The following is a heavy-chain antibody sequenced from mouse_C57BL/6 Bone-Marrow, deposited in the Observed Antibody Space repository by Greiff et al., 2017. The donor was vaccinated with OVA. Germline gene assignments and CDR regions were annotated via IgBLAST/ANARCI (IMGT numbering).Heavy chain of an antibody. V-gene: IGHV1-63*01. CDR3: ARASFYWYFDV. CDR1: GYTFTNYW. CDR2: IYPGGGYT. J-gene: IGHJ1*03. Sequence: VMLVESGAELVRPGTSVKMSCKASGYTFTNYWIGWAKQRPGHGLEWIGDIYPGGGYTNYNEKFKGKATLTADKSSSTAYMQFSSLTSEDSAIYYCARASFYWYFDVWGTGTTVTVSS.